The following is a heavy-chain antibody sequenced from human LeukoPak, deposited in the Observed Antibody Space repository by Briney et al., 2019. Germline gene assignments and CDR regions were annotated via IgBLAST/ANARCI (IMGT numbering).Heavy chain of an antibody. V-gene: IGHV3-7*05. CDR1: GFSISNHQ. CDR3: ARDRDRHYYGSGSSP. CDR2: IKQDGGEK. Sequence: GGSLRLSCVGSGFSISNHQMNWVRQAPGKGLEWVAKIKQDGGEKHYMDSVKGRFTISRDNAKNSLFLQMTSLRVEDTAVYYCARDRDRHYYGSGSSPWGQGTLVTVSS. D-gene: IGHD3-10*01. J-gene: IGHJ5*02.